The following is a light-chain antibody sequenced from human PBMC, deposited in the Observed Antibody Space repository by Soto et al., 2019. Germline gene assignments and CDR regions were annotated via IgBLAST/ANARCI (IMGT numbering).Light chain of an antibody. CDR2: AAS. V-gene: IGKV1-27*01. CDR1: QGISNY. J-gene: IGKJ1*01. CDR3: QKYNSAPRT. Sequence: DIQMTQSPSSLSASVGDRVTIXCRASQGISNYLAWYQQKPGKVPKLLIYAASTLQSGVPSRFSGSGSGTDFTLTISSLQPEDVATYYCQKYNSAPRTFGQGTKVEIK.